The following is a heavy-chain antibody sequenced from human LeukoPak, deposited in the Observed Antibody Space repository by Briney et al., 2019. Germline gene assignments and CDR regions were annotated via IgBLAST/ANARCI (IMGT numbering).Heavy chain of an antibody. D-gene: IGHD3-10*01. J-gene: IGHJ6*03. CDR1: GGSISSYY. CDR3: ARGLYGSGSYYKVYYYYYMDV. V-gene: IGHV4-4*07. Sequence: SETLSLTCTVSGGSISSYYWSWIRQPAGKGLEWIGRIYTSGSTNYNPSLKSRVTMSVDTPKNQFSLKLSSVTAADTAVYYCARGLYGSGSYYKVYYYYYMDVWGKGSTVTVSS. CDR2: IYTSGST.